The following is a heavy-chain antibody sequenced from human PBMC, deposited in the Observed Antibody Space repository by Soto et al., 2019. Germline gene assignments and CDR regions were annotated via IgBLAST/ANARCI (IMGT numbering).Heavy chain of an antibody. CDR3: ARRGGYSSSSFTYYYYYMDV. CDR2: IYYSGST. CDR1: GGSISSSSYY. J-gene: IGHJ6*03. Sequence: SETLSLTCTVSGGSISSSSYYWGWIRQPPGKGLEWIGSIYYSGSTYYNPSLKSRVTISVATSKNQFSLKLSSVTAADTAVYLCARRGGYSSSSFTYYYYYMDVWGKGTTVTVSS. D-gene: IGHD6-6*01. V-gene: IGHV4-39*01.